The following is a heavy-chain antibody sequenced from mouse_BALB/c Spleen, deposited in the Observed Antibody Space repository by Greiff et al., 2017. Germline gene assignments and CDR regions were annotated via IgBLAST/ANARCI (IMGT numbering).Heavy chain of an antibody. V-gene: IGHV1-80*01. CDR2: IYPGDGDT. CDR3: ARWLGGY. D-gene: IGHD2-2*01. J-gene: IGHJ2*01. Sequence: VKLMESGAELVRPGSSVKISCKASGYAFSSYWMNWVKQRPGQGLEWIGQIYPGDGDTNYNGKFKGKATLTADKSSSTAYMQLSSLTSEDSAVYFCARWLGGYWGQGTTLTVSS. CDR1: GYAFSSYW.